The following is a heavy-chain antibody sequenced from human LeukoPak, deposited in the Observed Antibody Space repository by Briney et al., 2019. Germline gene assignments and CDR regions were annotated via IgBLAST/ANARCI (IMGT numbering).Heavy chain of an antibody. D-gene: IGHD3-10*01. Sequence: SVKVSCKASGGTFSSYAISWVRQVPGQGLEWMGGIIPIFGTANYAQKFQGRVTITTDESTSTAYMELSSLRSEDTAVYYCARKGWFGESYDREFDYWGQGTLVTVSS. V-gene: IGHV1-69*05. J-gene: IGHJ4*02. CDR1: GGTFSSYA. CDR2: IIPIFGTA. CDR3: ARKGWFGESYDREFDY.